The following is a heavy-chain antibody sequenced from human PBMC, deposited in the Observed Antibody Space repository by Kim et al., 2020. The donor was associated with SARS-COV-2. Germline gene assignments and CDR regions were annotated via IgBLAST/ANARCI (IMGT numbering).Heavy chain of an antibody. J-gene: IGHJ5*02. Sequence: SETLSLTCAVYGGSFSGYYWSWIRQPPGKGLEWIGEINHSGSTNYNPSLKSRVTISVDTSKNQYSLKLSSVTAADTAVYYCEWGYFGSGSSRSWLDPWG. CDR1: GGSFSGYY. CDR2: INHSGST. V-gene: IGHV4-34*01. CDR3: EWGYFGSGSSRSWLDP. D-gene: IGHD3-10*01.